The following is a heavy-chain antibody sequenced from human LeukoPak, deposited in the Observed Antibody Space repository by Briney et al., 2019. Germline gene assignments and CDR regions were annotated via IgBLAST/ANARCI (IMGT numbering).Heavy chain of an antibody. CDR3: ARGLIYYFDY. J-gene: IGHJ4*02. D-gene: IGHD3-10*01. V-gene: IGHV4-38-2*02. CDR2: IYHSGST. Sequence: SETLSLTCTVSGYSISSGYYWGWIRQPPGKGLEWIGSIYHSGSTYYNPSLKSRVTISVDTSKNQFSLKLSSVTAADTAVYYCARGLIYYFDYWGQGTLVTVSS. CDR1: GYSISSGYY.